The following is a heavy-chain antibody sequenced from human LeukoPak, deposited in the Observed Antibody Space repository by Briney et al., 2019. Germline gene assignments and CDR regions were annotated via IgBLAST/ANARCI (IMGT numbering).Heavy chain of an antibody. J-gene: IGHJ6*02. CDR1: GGSISSSNW. V-gene: IGHV4-4*02. Sequence: SETLSLTCAVSGGSISSSNWWSWVRQPPGKGLEWIGEIYHSGSTNYNPSLKSRVTISVDKSKNQFSLKLSSVTAADTAVYYCARAGVGRDGYNSVNYGMDVWGQGTTVTVSS. D-gene: IGHD5-24*01. CDR2: IYHSGST. CDR3: ARAGVGRDGYNSVNYGMDV.